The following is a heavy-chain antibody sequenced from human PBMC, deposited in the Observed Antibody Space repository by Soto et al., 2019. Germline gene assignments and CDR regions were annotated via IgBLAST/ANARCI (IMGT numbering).Heavy chain of an antibody. Sequence: EVQLVESGGGLVQPGGSLRLSCAASAFTFRNYWMSWVRQAPGKGLDCVAKIKEDGSEKYYVDSVKGRFTISRDNAKSSVYLQMNSLTVEDTAMYYCARAISSTIGAIDYWGRGTLVTVSS. D-gene: IGHD2-2*01. V-gene: IGHV3-7*04. CDR1: AFTFRNYW. J-gene: IGHJ4*02. CDR2: IKEDGSEK. CDR3: ARAISSTIGAIDY.